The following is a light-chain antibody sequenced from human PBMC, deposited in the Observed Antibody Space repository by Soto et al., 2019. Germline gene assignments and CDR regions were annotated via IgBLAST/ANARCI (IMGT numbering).Light chain of an antibody. J-gene: IGKJ1*01. Sequence: EIVLTQSPGTLSLSPGERATLSCRASQSVRSSYLAWYQQKPGQAPRLLIHGASSRATGIPDRFSGSGSGTYFTLTISALEPEDVAVYYCQQSGTSPLFGQGTKVEIK. V-gene: IGKV3-20*01. CDR3: QQSGTSPL. CDR1: QSVRSSY. CDR2: GAS.